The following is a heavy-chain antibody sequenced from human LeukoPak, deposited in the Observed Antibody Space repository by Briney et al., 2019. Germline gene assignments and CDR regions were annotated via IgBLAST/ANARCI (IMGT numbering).Heavy chain of an antibody. D-gene: IGHD3-22*01. CDR2: IFYSGST. Sequence: SETLSLTCTVSGGSMTSYYWNWIRQPPGKGLEWIRFIFYSGSTNYNPSLKSRVTISVDTSKNQFSLKLSSVTAADTAVYYCAREYDSGYDSSGFGYWGQGTLVTVSS. V-gene: IGHV4-59*01. J-gene: IGHJ4*02. CDR1: GGSMTSYY. CDR3: AREYDSGYDSSGFGY.